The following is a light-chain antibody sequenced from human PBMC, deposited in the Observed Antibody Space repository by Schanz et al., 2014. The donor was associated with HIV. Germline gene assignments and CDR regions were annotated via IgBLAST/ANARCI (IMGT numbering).Light chain of an antibody. CDR2: DAS. CDR1: QSVSTSY. Sequence: EIVLTQSPGTLSLSPGERATLSCRASQSVSTSYLAWYQQKPGQAPRLLIYDASNRATGIPARFSGSGSGTEFTLTISSLQSEDFALYYCHQYNNWPPMYTFGQGTKLEIK. CDR3: HQYNNWPPMYT. J-gene: IGKJ2*01. V-gene: IGKV3D-15*01.